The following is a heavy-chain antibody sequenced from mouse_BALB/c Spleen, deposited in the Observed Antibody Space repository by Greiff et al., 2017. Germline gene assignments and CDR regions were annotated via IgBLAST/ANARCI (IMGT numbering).Heavy chain of an antibody. CDR1: GFTFSSYY. CDR2: INSNGGST. V-gene: IGHV5-6-2*01. Sequence: DVMLVESGGGLVKLGGSLKLSCAASGFTFSSYYMSWVRQTPEKRLELVAAINSNGGSTYYPDTVKGRFTISRDNAKNTLYLQMSSLKSEDTALYYCARLSTMITPFAYWGQGTLVTVSA. J-gene: IGHJ3*01. D-gene: IGHD2-4*01. CDR3: ARLSTMITPFAY.